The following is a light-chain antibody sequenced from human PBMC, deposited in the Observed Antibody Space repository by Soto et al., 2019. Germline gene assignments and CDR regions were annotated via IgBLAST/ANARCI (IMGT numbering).Light chain of an antibody. Sequence: EVVLTQSPATLSLSPGERATLSCRASQNIGNYLAWYQQKPGQAPRLLIYDASNRATGIPARFSGRGSVTDFTLTIPSLEAEDFAVYYCQERSNWPPTVSFGPGTKVDI. J-gene: IGKJ3*01. V-gene: IGKV3-11*01. CDR1: QNIGNY. CDR3: QERSNWPPTVS. CDR2: DAS.